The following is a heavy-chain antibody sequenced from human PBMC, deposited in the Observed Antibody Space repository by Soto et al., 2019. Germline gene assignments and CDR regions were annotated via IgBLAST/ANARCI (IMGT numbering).Heavy chain of an antibody. CDR2: IDWDDDK. J-gene: IGHJ6*03. CDR3: ARLNALGYCSSTSCQTSTHYYYMDV. V-gene: IGHV2-70*11. CDR1: GFSLSTSGMC. Sequence: SGPTLVNPTQTLTLTCTFSGFSLSTSGMCVSWIRQPPGKALEWLARIDWDDDKYYSTSLKTRLTISKDTSKNQVVLTMTNMDPVDTATYYCARLNALGYCSSTSCQTSTHYYYMDVWGKGTTVTVSS. D-gene: IGHD2-2*01.